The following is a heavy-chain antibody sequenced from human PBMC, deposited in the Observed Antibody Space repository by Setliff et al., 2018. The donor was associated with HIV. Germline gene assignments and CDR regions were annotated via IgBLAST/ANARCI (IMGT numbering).Heavy chain of an antibody. V-gene: IGHV3-7*01. CDR2: IKQDGSDK. CDR3: ASAKGLNY. CDR1: GFTFSNYW. J-gene: IGHJ4*02. Sequence: GSLRLSCAASGFTFSNYWMSWVRQTPGKGLEWVANIKQDGSDKFYVGSVRGRFTVSRDNAKNSLFLQMNSLRVEDTAVYYCASAKGLNYWGQGAQVTVSS.